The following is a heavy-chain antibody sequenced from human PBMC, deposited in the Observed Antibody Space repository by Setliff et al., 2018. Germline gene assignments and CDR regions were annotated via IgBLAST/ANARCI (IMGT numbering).Heavy chain of an antibody. CDR2: INTITGNP. Sequence: VSCKASGYTFSSYAMNWVRQAPGQGLEWMGRINTITGNPTYAQGFTGRFVFSLDTSVSTAYLQISSLKPEDTAVYYCARDLGYCSRTSCHGDWFDPWGQGTLVTVPQ. V-gene: IGHV7-4-1*02. D-gene: IGHD2-2*01. J-gene: IGHJ5*02. CDR1: GYTFSSYA. CDR3: ARDLGYCSRTSCHGDWFDP.